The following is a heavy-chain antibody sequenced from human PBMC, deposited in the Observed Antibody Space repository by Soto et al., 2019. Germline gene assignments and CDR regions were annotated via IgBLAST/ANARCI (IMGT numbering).Heavy chain of an antibody. V-gene: IGHV3-15*01. J-gene: IGHJ4*02. Sequence: EVQLVESGGGLVKPGGSLPLSCAAPGFSLSNVWLGWVRKAPGKGLEWVGPIKSKSVGGTTDYTAPVKGRFTISRDDSKDTLYLQMNSLKTEDTAVYYCTTYSTQTFCDGGPCYSVQTKIHDSWGQGILVTVSS. CDR1: GFSLSNVW. CDR2: IKSKSVGGTT. D-gene: IGHD2-15*01. CDR3: TTYSTQTFCDGGPCYSVQTKIHDS.